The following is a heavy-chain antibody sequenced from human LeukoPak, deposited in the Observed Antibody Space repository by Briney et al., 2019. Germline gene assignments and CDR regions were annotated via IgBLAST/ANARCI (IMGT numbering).Heavy chain of an antibody. CDR3: ARAPGYSGYDWDAFDI. V-gene: IGHV1-69*05. Sequence: SVKVSCKASGGTFSSYAISWVRRAPGQGLEWTGGIIPIFGTANYAQKFQGRVTITTDESTSTAYMELSSLRSEDTAVYYCARAPGYSGYDWDAFDIWGQGTMVTVSS. CDR1: GGTFSSYA. CDR2: IIPIFGTA. J-gene: IGHJ3*02. D-gene: IGHD5-12*01.